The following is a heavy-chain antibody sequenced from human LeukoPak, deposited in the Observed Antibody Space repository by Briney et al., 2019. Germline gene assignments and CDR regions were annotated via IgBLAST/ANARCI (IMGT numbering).Heavy chain of an antibody. V-gene: IGHV4-61*01. J-gene: IGHJ4*02. CDR2: IYYSGST. Sequence: SETLSLTCTVSGGSVSSGSYYWSWIRQPPGKGPEWIGNIYYSGSTHYNPSLKSRVTMSLDTSKNEFSLKLSSLTAADTAMYFCARENRGQTYGSLLDYWGQGTLVTVSS. CDR3: ARENRGQTYGSLLDY. D-gene: IGHD4-17*01. CDR1: GGSVSSGSYY.